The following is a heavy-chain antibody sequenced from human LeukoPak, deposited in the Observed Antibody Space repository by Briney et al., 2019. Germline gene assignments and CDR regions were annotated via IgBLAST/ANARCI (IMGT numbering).Heavy chain of an antibody. CDR3: ARYEQSIAVAGTCDY. Sequence: VASVKVSCKASGYTFSSYCISWVRQAPGQGLEWIGWISAYNGNTNDAQKLQGRVTMTTDTSKSNAYMDLRSLRSDDSDKYYCARYEQSIAVAGTCDYWREGTGVTVS. D-gene: IGHD6-19*01. CDR1: GYTFSSYC. CDR2: ISAYNGNT. V-gene: IGHV1-18*01. J-gene: IGHJ4*02.